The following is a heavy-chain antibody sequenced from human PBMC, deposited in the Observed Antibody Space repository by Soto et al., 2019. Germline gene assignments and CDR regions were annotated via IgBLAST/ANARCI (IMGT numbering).Heavy chain of an antibody. CDR3: ASFLSDCSGYDYVRFFYYYGMDV. Sequence: SQTLSLTGAISGDSVSSNSPSWNWIRESPSRGLECLGRTYYRSKWYNDYAVSVKSRITINPDTSKNQFSLQLNSVTPEDTAVYYCASFLSDCSGYDYVRFFYYYGMDVWGQGTTVTVSS. J-gene: IGHJ6*02. CDR2: TYYRSKWYN. CDR1: GDSVSSNSPS. D-gene: IGHD5-12*01. V-gene: IGHV6-1*01.